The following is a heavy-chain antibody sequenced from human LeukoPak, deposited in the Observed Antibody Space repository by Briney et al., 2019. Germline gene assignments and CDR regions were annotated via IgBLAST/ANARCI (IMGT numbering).Heavy chain of an antibody. Sequence: GVSLRLSCAASGFTFSSYAMNWARQAPGKGLEWVAVISYDGSDKYFADSVKGRVTISRDNPKNTLYLQMHSLRAEDTAVYYCARRTGIAVAGAFDYWGQGTLVAVSS. CDR2: ISYDGSDK. V-gene: IGHV3-30*04. CDR1: GFTFSSYA. D-gene: IGHD6-19*01. J-gene: IGHJ4*02. CDR3: ARRTGIAVAGAFDY.